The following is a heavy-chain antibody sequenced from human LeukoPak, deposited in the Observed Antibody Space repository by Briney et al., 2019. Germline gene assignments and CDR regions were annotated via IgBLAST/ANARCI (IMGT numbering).Heavy chain of an antibody. CDR1: GFTFSSYE. CDR2: ITTTGDRI. D-gene: IGHD2-2*01. CDR3: ARDTKDY. J-gene: IGHJ4*02. Sequence: PGGPLRLSCEASGFTFSSYEMHWVRQAPGKGLEWISYITTTGDRIQYADSVKGRFTISRDNAKNSLYLQMNSLRAEDTGVYFCARDTKDYWGQGTLVVVSS. V-gene: IGHV3-48*03.